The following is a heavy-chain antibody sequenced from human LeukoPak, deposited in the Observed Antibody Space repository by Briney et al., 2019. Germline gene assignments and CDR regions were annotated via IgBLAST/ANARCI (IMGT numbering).Heavy chain of an antibody. CDR3: ARGVKLGPLDTARNNAEYFQH. J-gene: IGHJ1*01. CDR2: IYYSGST. V-gene: IGHV4-39*07. Sequence: PSETLSLTCTVSGGSISSSSYYWGWIRQPPGKGLEWIGSIYYSGSTYYNPSLKSRVTISVDTSKNQFSLKLSSVTAADTAVYYCARGVKLGPLDTARNNAEYFQHWGQGTLVTVSS. CDR1: GGSISSSSYY. D-gene: IGHD5-18*01.